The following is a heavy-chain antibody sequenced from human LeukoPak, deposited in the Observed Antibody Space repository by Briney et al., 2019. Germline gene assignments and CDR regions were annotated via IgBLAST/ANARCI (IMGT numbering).Heavy chain of an antibody. CDR1: GGTFSSYA. D-gene: IGHD2-2*01. CDR3: ARGTSVPAAINYYYYYMDV. J-gene: IGHJ6*03. V-gene: IGHV1-69*13. Sequence: ASVKVSCKASGGTFSSYAISWVRQAPGQGLEWMGGIIPIFGTANYAQKFQGRVTITADESTSTAYMELSSLRSEDTAVYYCARGTSVPAAINYYYYYMDVWGKGPTVTVSS. CDR2: IIPIFGTA.